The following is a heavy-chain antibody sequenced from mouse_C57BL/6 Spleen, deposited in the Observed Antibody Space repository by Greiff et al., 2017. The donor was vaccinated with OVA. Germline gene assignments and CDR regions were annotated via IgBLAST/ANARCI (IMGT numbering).Heavy chain of an antibody. D-gene: IGHD1-1*01. CDR3: AHYCSGSSFDY. J-gene: IGHJ2*01. CDR2: IDPSDSYT. V-gene: IGHV1-69*01. Sequence: QVQLQQPGAELVMPGASVKLSCKASGYTFTSYWMHWVKQRPGQGLEWIGEIDPSDSYTNYNQKFKGKSTLTVDKSSSTAYMQLSSLTSEDSAVYYDAHYCSGSSFDYWGQGTTLTVSA. CDR1: GYTFTSYW.